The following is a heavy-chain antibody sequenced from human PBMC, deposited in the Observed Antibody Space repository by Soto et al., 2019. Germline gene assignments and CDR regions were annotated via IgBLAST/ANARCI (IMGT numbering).Heavy chain of an antibody. V-gene: IGHV3-21*01. CDR1: GFTFSTYS. J-gene: IGHJ6*02. CDR2: ISSRSDI. Sequence: GGSLRLSCVGSGFTFSTYSINWVRQAPGKGLEWVSSISSRSDIYYADSVKGRFTISRDNAKNSVSLQMNSLRAEDTTVYYCAREYTAWPLAYGLDVWGQGTTVTVSS. CDR3: AREYTAWPLAYGLDV. D-gene: IGHD2-2*02.